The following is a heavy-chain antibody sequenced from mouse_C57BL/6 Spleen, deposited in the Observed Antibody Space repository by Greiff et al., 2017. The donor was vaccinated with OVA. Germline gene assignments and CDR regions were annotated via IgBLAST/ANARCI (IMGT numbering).Heavy chain of an antibody. J-gene: IGHJ4*01. CDR3: ARKGSNYPSYAMDY. D-gene: IGHD2-5*01. CDR2: INPSTGGT. CDR1: GYSFTGYY. Sequence: VQLQQSGPELVKPGASVKISCKASGYSFTGYYMNWVKQSPEKSLEWIGEINPSTGGTTYNQKFKAKATLTVDKSSSTAYMQLKSLTSEDSAVYYCARKGSNYPSYAMDYWGQGTSVTVSS. V-gene: IGHV1-42*01.